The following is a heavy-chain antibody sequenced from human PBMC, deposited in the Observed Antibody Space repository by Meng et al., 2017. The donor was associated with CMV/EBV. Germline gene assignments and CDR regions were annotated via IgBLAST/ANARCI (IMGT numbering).Heavy chain of an antibody. CDR3: ARETPQYSSTWYGGSNWFDP. V-gene: IGHV1-2*02. CDR1: GYTFTGYY. CDR2: INPNSGGT. J-gene: IGHJ5*02. Sequence: ASVKVSCKASGYTFTGYYMHWVRQAPGQGFEWMGWINPNSGGTNYAQKFHGRVIMTRDTSISTAYMELSRLRSDDTAVYYCARETPQYSSTWYGGSNWFDPWGQGTLVTVSS. D-gene: IGHD6-13*01.